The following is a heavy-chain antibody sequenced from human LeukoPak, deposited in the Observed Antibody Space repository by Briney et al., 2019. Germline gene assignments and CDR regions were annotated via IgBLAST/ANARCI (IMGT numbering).Heavy chain of an antibody. D-gene: IGHD3-22*01. V-gene: IGHV3-30*02. CDR3: TKDGLPYYSDSSGTDY. Sequence: GGSLRLSSAASGFTFSSYGMHWVRQAAGKGLEWVAFIRYDGSNKYYADSVKGLFTISRDNSKNTLYLQMNSLRAEDTAVYYCTKDGLPYYSDSSGTDYSGQGTLVTVSS. CDR1: GFTFSSYG. J-gene: IGHJ4*02. CDR2: IRYDGSNK.